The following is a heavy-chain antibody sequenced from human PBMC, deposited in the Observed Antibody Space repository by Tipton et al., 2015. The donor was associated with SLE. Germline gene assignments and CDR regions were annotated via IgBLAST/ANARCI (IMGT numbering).Heavy chain of an antibody. CDR1: GDSISSGTYY. Sequence: LRLSCSVSGDSISSGTYYWSWIRQPAGKRLEWIGRIYTSGSTNYNPSLRSRVTMSVDTSKNQFSLKLRSGTAADTAVYYCARVGTIEEAYFDYWGQGTLVTVSS. J-gene: IGHJ4*02. CDR2: IYTSGST. V-gene: IGHV4-61*02. D-gene: IGHD2-2*01. CDR3: ARVGTIEEAYFDY.